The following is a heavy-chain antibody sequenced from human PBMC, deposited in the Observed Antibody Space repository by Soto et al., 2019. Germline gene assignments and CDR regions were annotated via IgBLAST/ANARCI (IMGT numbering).Heavy chain of an antibody. CDR2: IYYSGST. CDR1: GGSISSYY. Sequence: QVQLQESGPGLVKPSESLSLTCAVSGGSISSYYWSWIRQPPGKGLEWIGYIYYSGSTNYNPSLTSRVTISVDTSKNQFSLKLISVTAADTAVYYCARSRYTSGWWTPPFDYWGQGTLVTVSS. D-gene: IGHD6-19*01. V-gene: IGHV4-59*01. J-gene: IGHJ4*02. CDR3: ARSRYTSGWWTPPFDY.